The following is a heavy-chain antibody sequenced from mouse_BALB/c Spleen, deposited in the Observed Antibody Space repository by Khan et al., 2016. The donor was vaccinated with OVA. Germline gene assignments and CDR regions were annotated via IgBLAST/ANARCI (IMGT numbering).Heavy chain of an antibody. V-gene: IGHV1-39*01. J-gene: IGHJ1*01. CDR2: IDPYYGGI. CDR3: ARSTWYFDG. CDR1: GYSFTGYN. Sequence: EVQLQQSGPELEKPGASVKISCKASGYSFTGYNMNWVKQSNGKSLEWIGNIDPYYGGISYNQKFKGKATLTVDKSSSTAYMQLKSLTSEDSAVYYCARSTWYFDGRGAGTTVTVSS.